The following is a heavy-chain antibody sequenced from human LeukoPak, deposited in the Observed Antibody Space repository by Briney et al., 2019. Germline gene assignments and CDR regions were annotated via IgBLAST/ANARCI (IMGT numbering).Heavy chain of an antibody. V-gene: IGHV1-69*01. CDR2: IIPIFGTA. CDR3: ARSRYYDFWSGVGGSFDY. Sequence: ASVKVSCKASGGTFSSYAISWVRQAPGQGLEWMGGIIPIFGTANYAQTFQGRVAITADESTSTAYMELSSLRSEETAVYYCARSRYYDFWSGVGGSFDYWGQGTLVTVSS. CDR1: GGTFSSYA. D-gene: IGHD3-3*01. J-gene: IGHJ4*02.